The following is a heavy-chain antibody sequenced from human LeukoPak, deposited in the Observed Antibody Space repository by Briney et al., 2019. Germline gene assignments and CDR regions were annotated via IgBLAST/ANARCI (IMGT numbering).Heavy chain of an antibody. Sequence: SQTLSLTCTVSGGSISSGDYYWSWIRQPPGKGLEWIGYIYYSGSTYYNPSLKSRVTISVDTSKNQFSLKLSSVTAADTAVYHCAREAGGYSYGYVGYYMDVWGKGTTVTVSS. CDR3: AREAGGYSYGYVGYYMDV. D-gene: IGHD5-18*01. CDR2: IYYSGST. J-gene: IGHJ6*03. V-gene: IGHV4-30-4*08. CDR1: GGSISSGDYY.